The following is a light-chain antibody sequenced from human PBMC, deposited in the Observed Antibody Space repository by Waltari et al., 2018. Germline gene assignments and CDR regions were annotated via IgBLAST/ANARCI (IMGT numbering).Light chain of an antibody. CDR2: AVD. J-gene: IGLJ2*01. CDR1: SSDIGAHKY. CDR3: SSYAGSNKLI. V-gene: IGLV2-8*01. Sequence: QSALTQPPPASGSPGQTVILSCTGTSSDIGAHKYVSWYQQIPGRAPARIIYAVDRRPPGVPDRFSGSKSGNTASLTVSGLQTEDEGDYYCSSYAGSNKLIFGGVTKLTVL.